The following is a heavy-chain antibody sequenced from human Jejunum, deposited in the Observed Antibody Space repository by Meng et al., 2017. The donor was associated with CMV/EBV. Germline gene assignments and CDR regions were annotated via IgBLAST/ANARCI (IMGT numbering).Heavy chain of an antibody. CDR3: ARLTYCGGDCFSGYYGMDV. D-gene: IGHD2-21*02. Sequence: ISTNNWWSWVRQAPGEGLEWIGEIYHRGNTHYNPSLEGRVTISIDMSKNHFSLNLKSVTAADTAVYYCARLTYCGGDCFSGYYGMDVWGQGTSVTVSS. J-gene: IGHJ6*02. V-gene: IGHV4-4*02. CDR1: ISTNNW. CDR2: IYHRGNT.